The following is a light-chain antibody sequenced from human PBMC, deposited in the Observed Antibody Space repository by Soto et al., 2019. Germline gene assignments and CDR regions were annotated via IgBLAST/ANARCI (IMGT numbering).Light chain of an antibody. V-gene: IGLV1-40*01. Sequence: QSVLPQPPSVSGAPGQRVTISFTGSSSNIGAGYYVHWYQQLPGTAPKLLISGNSNRPSGVPDRFSGSKSGTSASLAITGLQAEDEADYYCQSYDSSLSGSVFGGGTKLTVL. CDR3: QSYDSSLSGSV. J-gene: IGLJ2*01. CDR1: SSNIGAGYY. CDR2: GNS.